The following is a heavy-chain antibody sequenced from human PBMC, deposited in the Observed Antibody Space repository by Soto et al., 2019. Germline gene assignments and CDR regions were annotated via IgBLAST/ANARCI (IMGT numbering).Heavy chain of an antibody. Sequence: PGRSLRLSCAASGFTFSSYEMNWVRQAPGKGLEWVSYISSSGSTIYYADSVKGRFTISRDNAKNSLYLQMNSLRAEDTAVYYCARVWVRGPPGYGFYYYDGRDVWGQGTTVTVSS. CDR2: ISSSGSTI. CDR1: GFTFSSYE. J-gene: IGHJ6*02. V-gene: IGHV3-48*03. CDR3: ARVWVRGPPGYGFYYYDGRDV. D-gene: IGHD2-15*01.